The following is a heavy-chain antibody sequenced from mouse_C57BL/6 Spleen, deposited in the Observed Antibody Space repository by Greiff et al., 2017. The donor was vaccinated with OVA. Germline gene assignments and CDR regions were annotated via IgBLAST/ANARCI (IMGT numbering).Heavy chain of an antibody. CDR3: ARKDYYGSSYWFAY. CDR1: GFSLTSYG. CDR2: IWSGGST. D-gene: IGHD1-1*01. Sequence: VKLMESGPGLVQPSQSLSITCTVSGFSLTSYGVHWVRQSPGKGLEWLGVIWSGGSTDYNAAFIYRLSISKDNSKSQVFFKMNSLQADDTAIYYCARKDYYGSSYWFAYWGQGTLVTVSA. V-gene: IGHV2-2*01. J-gene: IGHJ3*01.